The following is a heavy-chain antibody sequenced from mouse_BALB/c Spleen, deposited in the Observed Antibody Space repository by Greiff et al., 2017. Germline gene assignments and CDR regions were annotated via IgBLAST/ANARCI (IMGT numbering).Heavy chain of an antibody. J-gene: IGHJ4*01. D-gene: IGHD2-14*01. CDR2: IDPYNGGT. CDR1: GYSFTGYN. V-gene: IGHV1S135*01. Sequence: VQLKQSGPELGKPGASVKISCKASGYSFTGYNMYWVKQSHRKSLEWIGYIDPYNGGTSYNQKSKGKATLTVDKSSSTAYMHLNSLTSEDSAIYYCARSRYDDGYAMDYWGQGTSVTVSS. CDR3: ARSRYDDGYAMDY.